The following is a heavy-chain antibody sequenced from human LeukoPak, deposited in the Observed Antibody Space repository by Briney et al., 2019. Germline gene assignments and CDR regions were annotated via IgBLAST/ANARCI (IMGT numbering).Heavy chain of an antibody. CDR3: AKDGESGSYPDY. CDR1: GFTFSSYT. D-gene: IGHD1-26*01. V-gene: IGHV3-23*01. Sequence: GGSLRLSCTASGFTFSSYTMSWVRQAPGKGLEWVSAISGSGGSTYSADSVKGRFTISRDNSKNTLYLQMNSLGAEDSAVYYCAKDGESGSYPDYWGQGTLVTVSS. CDR2: ISGSGGST. J-gene: IGHJ4*02.